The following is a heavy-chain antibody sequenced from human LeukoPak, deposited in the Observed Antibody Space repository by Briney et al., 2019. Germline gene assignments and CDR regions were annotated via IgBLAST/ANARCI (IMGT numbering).Heavy chain of an antibody. D-gene: IGHD3-22*01. CDR1: GYTFTGYY. J-gene: IGHJ3*02. Sequence: ASVKVSCKASGYTFTGYYMHWVRQAPGQGHEWMGWINPNSGGTNYAQKFQGRVTMTRDTSISTAYMELSRLRSDDTAVYYCARDVEYQPLYYDSSYDAFEIWGQGTMVTVSS. V-gene: IGHV1-2*02. CDR3: ARDVEYQPLYYDSSYDAFEI. CDR2: INPNSGGT.